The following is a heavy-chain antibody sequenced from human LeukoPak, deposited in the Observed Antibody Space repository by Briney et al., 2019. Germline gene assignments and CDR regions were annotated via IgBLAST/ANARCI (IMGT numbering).Heavy chain of an antibody. D-gene: IGHD3-10*01. Sequence: GGSLRPSCAASGFTFDDYAMHWVRQAPGKGLEWVSGISWNSGSIGYADSVKGRFTISRDNAKNSLYLQMNSLRAEDTALYYCAKDPNYYGSGSYNYWGQGTLVTVSS. CDR3: AKDPNYYGSGSYNY. J-gene: IGHJ4*02. CDR2: ISWNSGSI. CDR1: GFTFDDYA. V-gene: IGHV3-9*01.